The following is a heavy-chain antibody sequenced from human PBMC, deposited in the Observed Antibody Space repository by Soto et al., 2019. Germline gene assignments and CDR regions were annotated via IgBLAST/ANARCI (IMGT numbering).Heavy chain of an antibody. V-gene: IGHV3-30*04. J-gene: IGHJ4*02. CDR3: AKDKLKYSSGPGNY. D-gene: IGHD6-19*01. CDR2: ISYDGSNK. CDR1: GFTFSSYA. Sequence: GGSLRLSCAASGFTFSSYAMHWVRQAPGKGLEWVAVISYDGSNKYYADSVKGRFTISRDNSKNTLYLQMNSLRAEDTAVYYCAKDKLKYSSGPGNYWGQGTLVTVSS.